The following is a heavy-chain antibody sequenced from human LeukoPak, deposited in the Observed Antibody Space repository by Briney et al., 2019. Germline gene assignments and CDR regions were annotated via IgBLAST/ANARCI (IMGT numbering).Heavy chain of an antibody. CDR2: MRGSADRK. Sequence: GGSLRLSCAASGFRFSSYVMTWVRQAPGKGLEWVSSMRGSADRKEYADSVQGRFTISRDNSKNTMYLQMNGLRVEDTAVYYCAKLGDPGGFSGWGRPFDVWGQGTRVTVSP. CDR3: AKLGDPGGFSGWGRPFDV. CDR1: GFRFSSYV. V-gene: IGHV3-23*01. D-gene: IGHD3-22*01. J-gene: IGHJ3*01.